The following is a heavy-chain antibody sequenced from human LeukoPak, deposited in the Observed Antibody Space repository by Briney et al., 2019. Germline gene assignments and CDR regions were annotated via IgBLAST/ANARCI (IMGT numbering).Heavy chain of an antibody. V-gene: IGHV3-11*06. D-gene: IGHD2-15*01. CDR2: ISSSSSYT. CDR3: ARSSAQYCSGGSCYSDY. Sequence: PGGSLRLSCAASGFTFSDYYMSWIRQAPGKGLEWVSYISSSSSYTNYADSVKGRFTISRDNAKNSLYLQMNSLRAEDTAVYYCARSSAQYCSGGSCYSDYWGQGTLVTVSS. CDR1: GFTFSDYY. J-gene: IGHJ4*02.